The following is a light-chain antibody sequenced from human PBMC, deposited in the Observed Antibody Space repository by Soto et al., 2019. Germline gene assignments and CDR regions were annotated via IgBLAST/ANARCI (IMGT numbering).Light chain of an antibody. CDR2: DAS. V-gene: IGKV1-33*01. Sequence: DLQMTQSPSSLSASVGDRVTITCQASQDINNCLNWYQQKPGKAPKLLIYDASNLETGVPSRFSGSGSGTDFTFTISSLQSEDIATYYCQQYDNLPPLTFGGGTKVEIK. CDR1: QDINNC. J-gene: IGKJ4*01. CDR3: QQYDNLPPLT.